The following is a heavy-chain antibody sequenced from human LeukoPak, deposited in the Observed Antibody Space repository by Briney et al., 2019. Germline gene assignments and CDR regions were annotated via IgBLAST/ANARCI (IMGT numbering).Heavy chain of an antibody. CDR1: GGSISSGGYY. J-gene: IGHJ4*02. Sequence: PSQTLSLTCTVSGGSISSGGYYWSWIRQHPGKGLEWIGYIYYSGSTYYNPSLKSRVTISVDTSKNQFSLKLSSVTAADTAAYYCASGGSSWEGPFDYWGQGTLVTVSS. D-gene: IGHD6-13*01. CDR2: IYYSGST. CDR3: ASGGSSWEGPFDY. V-gene: IGHV4-31*03.